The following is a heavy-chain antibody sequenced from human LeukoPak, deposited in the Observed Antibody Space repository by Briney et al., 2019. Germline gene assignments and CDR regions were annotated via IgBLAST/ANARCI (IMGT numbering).Heavy chain of an antibody. CDR2: INHSGST. D-gene: IGHD3-10*01. CDR1: GGSFSGYY. CDR3: ARHRQRSYYGSGSYLTGGIDY. V-gene: IGHV4-34*01. Sequence: SETLSLTCAVYGGSFSGYYWSWIRQPPAKGLEWIGKINHSGSTNYNPSLKSRVTISVDTSKNQFSLKLSSVTAADTAVYYCARHRQRSYYGSGSYLTGGIDYWGQGTLVTVSS. J-gene: IGHJ4*02.